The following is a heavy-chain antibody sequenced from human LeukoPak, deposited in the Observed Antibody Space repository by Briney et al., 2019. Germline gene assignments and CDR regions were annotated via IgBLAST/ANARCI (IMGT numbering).Heavy chain of an antibody. V-gene: IGHV4-39*01. J-gene: IGHJ4*02. CDR3: ASPRDGYNSRLLDY. CDR1: GGSISSSSYY. D-gene: IGHD5-24*01. CDR2: IYYSWST. Sequence: KPSETLSLTCTVSGGSISSSSYYWGWIRQPPGKGLEWIGSIYYSWSTYYNPSLKSRVTISVDTSKNQFSLKLSSVTAADTAVYYCASPRDGYNSRLLDYWGQGTLVTVSS.